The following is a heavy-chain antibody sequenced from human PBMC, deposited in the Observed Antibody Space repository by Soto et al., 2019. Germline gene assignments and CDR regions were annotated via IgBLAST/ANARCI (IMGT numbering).Heavy chain of an antibody. CDR3: VSPYGSGSYYNVHLLYYYHYGMDV. D-gene: IGHD3-10*01. CDR2: IIPIFGTA. Sequence: ASVKVSCKASGGSFSSYAGSWGRQAPGQGLEWMGGIIPIFGTANYAQKFQGRVTITADESTSTAYMELSSLRSEDTAVYYCVSPYGSGSYYNVHLLYYYHYGMDVWGQGTTVTVSS. J-gene: IGHJ6*02. V-gene: IGHV1-69*13. CDR1: GGSFSSYA.